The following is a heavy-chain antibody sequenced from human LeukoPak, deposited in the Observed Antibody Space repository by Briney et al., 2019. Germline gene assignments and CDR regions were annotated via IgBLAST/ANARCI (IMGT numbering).Heavy chain of an antibody. CDR1: GYPFTTWE. D-gene: IGHD6-13*01. Sequence: GASVKVSCKTSGYPFTTWEINWVRQATGQGLEWMGWMNPNSGNTGYAQKFQGRVTMTRDIFVNTAYMELSSLRSEDTAVYFCARAYMSGIGATGTLPYWGQGTQVTVSS. V-gene: IGHV1-8*01. J-gene: IGHJ4*02. CDR3: ARAYMSGIGATGTLPY. CDR2: MNPNSGNT.